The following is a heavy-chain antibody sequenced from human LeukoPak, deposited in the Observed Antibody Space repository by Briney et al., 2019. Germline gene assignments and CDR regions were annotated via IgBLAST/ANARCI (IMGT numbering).Heavy chain of an antibody. V-gene: IGHV4-34*01. D-gene: IGHD6-13*01. J-gene: IGHJ4*02. CDR1: GGSFSGYY. CDR2: INHSGST. CDR3: ARGEGSIAAAGFDY. Sequence: KPSETLSLTCAVYGGSFSGYYWSWIRQPPGKGLEWIGEINHSGSTNYNPSLKSRVTISVDTSKNQFSLKLSSVTAADAAVYYCARGEGSIAAAGFDYWGQRTLVTVSS.